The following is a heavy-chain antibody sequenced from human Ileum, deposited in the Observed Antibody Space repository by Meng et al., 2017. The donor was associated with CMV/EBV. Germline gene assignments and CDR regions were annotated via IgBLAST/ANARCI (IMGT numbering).Heavy chain of an antibody. J-gene: IGHJ4*02. Sequence: QLQEPRPGPRKPAQTLSPTCLASEDPIRNVSHSWAWFRQSPGKAPEWIGSMFFSGIADYNPSLKSRVTISPHATQKQFSLRLTSVTAADSAVYFCARDMTNQWFYYWGQGTLVTVSS. CDR3: ARDMTNQWFYY. D-gene: IGHD6-19*01. CDR1: EDPIRNVSHS. V-gene: IGHV4-39*07. CDR2: MFFSGIA.